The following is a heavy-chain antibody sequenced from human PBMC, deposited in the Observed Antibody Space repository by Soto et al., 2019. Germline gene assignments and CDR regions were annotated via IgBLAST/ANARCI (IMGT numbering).Heavy chain of an antibody. CDR2: IYYSGST. J-gene: IGHJ1*01. CDR3: ARDSDGGNPRY. CDR1: GGSLSSGGYY. D-gene: IGHD2-15*01. Sequence: SETLSLTCTVSGGSLSSGGYYWSWIRQHPGKGLEWIGYIYYSGSTYYNPSLKSRATISVDTSKNQFSLKLSSVTAADTAVYCRARDSDGGNPRYWPQGPPVTV. V-gene: IGHV4-31*03.